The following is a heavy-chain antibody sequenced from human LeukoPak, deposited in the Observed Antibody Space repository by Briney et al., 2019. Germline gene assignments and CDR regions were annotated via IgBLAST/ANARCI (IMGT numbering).Heavy chain of an antibody. CDR2: IYYSGST. Sequence: SETLSLTCTASGGSISSYYWSWIRQPPGKGLEWIGYIYYSGSTNYNPSLKSRVTISVNTSKNQFSLKLSSVTAADTAVYYCARDRTTMVRGVIIPYYYYMDVWGKGTTVTISS. D-gene: IGHD3-10*01. J-gene: IGHJ6*03. CDR1: GGSISSYY. V-gene: IGHV4-59*12. CDR3: ARDRTTMVRGVIIPYYYYMDV.